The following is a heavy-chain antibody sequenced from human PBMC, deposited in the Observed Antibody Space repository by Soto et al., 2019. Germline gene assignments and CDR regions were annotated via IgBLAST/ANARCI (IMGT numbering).Heavy chain of an antibody. CDR2: ISYTGST. CDR3: ARHGDDLYLGMDV. V-gene: IGHV4-59*08. J-gene: IGHJ6*02. Sequence: QVQLQESGPGLVKPSETLSLTCTVSGGSISSYYWSWIRQSPGKGLEWIGYISYTGSTDYNPSLKSRVTISLDTSKKQFSLKVNSVTVADTAVYYCARHGDDLYLGMDVWGQGTTVTVSS. CDR1: GGSISSYY.